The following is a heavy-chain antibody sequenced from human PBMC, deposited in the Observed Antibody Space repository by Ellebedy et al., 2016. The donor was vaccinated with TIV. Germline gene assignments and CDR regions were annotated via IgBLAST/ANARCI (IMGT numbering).Heavy chain of an antibody. CDR1: AFTFSRYG. D-gene: IGHD5/OR15-5a*01. CDR2: VWYDGSNK. J-gene: IGHJ6*02. V-gene: IGHV3-33*01. Sequence: GGSLRLXXAATAFTFSRYGMHWVRQAPGEGLEWVAAVWYDGSNKQYADSVKGRFTISRDNFKNTLYLQMNSLRAEDTAVYYCARGLPGLRFYYYYGLDVWGQGTTVTVS. CDR3: ARGLPGLRFYYYYGLDV.